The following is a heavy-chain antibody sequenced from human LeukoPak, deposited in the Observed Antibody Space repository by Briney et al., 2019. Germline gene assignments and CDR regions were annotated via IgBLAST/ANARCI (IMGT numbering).Heavy chain of an antibody. J-gene: IGHJ4*02. CDR1: RFSFRSYD. D-gene: IGHD6-13*01. CDR3: AKDGQLGGSSWFTLYFDY. CDR2: SSYDESNT. V-gene: IGHV3-30*18. Sequence: GGSLRLSCAASRFSFRSYDMHWVRQAPGKGLEWLAVSSYDESNTYYTDSVKGRFTISRDNSKNTLYLQMNSLRPEDTAVYYCAKDGQLGGSSWFTLYFDYWGQGTLVTVSS.